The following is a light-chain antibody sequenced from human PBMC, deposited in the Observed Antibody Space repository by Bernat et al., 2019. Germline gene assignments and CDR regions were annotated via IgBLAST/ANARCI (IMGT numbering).Light chain of an antibody. CDR1: QSVSSSY. Sequence: EIVLTQSPGTLSLSPGERATLSCRASQSVSSSYLAWYQQKPGQAPRLLVYGASSRVTGIPDRFSGSGPGTDFTLTISRLEPEDFAVYYCQQYGSSPPYTFGQGTKLDIQ. CDR3: QQYGSSPPYT. V-gene: IGKV3-20*01. J-gene: IGKJ2*01. CDR2: GAS.